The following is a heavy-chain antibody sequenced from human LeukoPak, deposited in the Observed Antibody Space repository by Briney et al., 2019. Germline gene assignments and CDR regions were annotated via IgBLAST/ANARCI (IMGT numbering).Heavy chain of an antibody. CDR1: GGSISSYY. J-gene: IGHJ5*02. V-gene: IGHV4-4*07. CDR3: ARKDLDGDYGFDP. Sequence: PSETLSLTCTVSGGSISSYYWSWIRQPAGKGLEWIGSIYYSGSTYYNPSLKSRVTISVDTSKNQFSLKLSSVTAADTAVYYCARKDLDGDYGFDPWGQGTLVTVSS. D-gene: IGHD4-17*01. CDR2: IYYSGST.